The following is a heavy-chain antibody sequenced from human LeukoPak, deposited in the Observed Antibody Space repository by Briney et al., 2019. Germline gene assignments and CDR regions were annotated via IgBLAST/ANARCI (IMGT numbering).Heavy chain of an antibody. CDR3: ARRLTQYDCFDP. CDR1: GDSFSSNSVT. Sequence: SQTLSLTCAISGDSFSSNSVTWNWIRQSPSRGLEWLGRTYYRSTWYNDYAVSVRGRITVNPDTSKNQFSLHLNSVTPEDTAVYYCARRLTQYDCFDPWGRGILVTVSS. V-gene: IGHV6-1*01. J-gene: IGHJ5*02. CDR2: TYYRSTWYN. D-gene: IGHD2-2*01.